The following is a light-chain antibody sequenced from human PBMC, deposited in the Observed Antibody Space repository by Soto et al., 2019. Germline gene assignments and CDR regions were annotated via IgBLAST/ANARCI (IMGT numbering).Light chain of an antibody. CDR3: QQYYSYPRT. CDR1: QSVTSN. Sequence: EIVLTQSPATLSVSPLEIATVSVMASQSVTSNLVWYQQKPGQAPRLLIYGTSTRAIGIPARFSGSGSGTEFTLTISTLQSEDFAVYYCQQYYSYPRTFGQGTKVDIK. V-gene: IGKV3-15*01. CDR2: GTS. J-gene: IGKJ1*01.